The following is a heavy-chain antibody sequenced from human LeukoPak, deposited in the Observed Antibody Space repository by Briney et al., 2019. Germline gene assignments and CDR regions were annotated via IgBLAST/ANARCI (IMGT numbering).Heavy chain of an antibody. CDR1: GYTFTSYD. CDR2: INPNSGGT. J-gene: IGHJ4*02. V-gene: IGHV1-2*02. Sequence: ASVKVSCKASGYTFTSYDINWVRQATGQGLEWMGWINPNSGGTNYAQKFQGRVTMARDTSISTAYMELSRLRSDDTAVYYCARGWGSGWYGSIDYWGQGTLVTVSS. CDR3: ARGWGSGWYGSIDY. D-gene: IGHD6-19*01.